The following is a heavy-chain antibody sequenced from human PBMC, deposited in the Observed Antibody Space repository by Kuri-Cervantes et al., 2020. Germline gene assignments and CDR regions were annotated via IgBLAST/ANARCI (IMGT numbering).Heavy chain of an antibody. CDR1: GGSFSGYY. Sequence: GSLRLSCAVYGGSFSGYYWSWIRQPPGKGLEWIGEINHSGSTNYNPSLKSRVTISVDTSKNQFSLKLSSVTAADTAVYYCARGTYDSSGFPVFDYWGQGTLVTVSS. D-gene: IGHD3-22*01. J-gene: IGHJ4*02. CDR3: ARGTYDSSGFPVFDY. V-gene: IGHV4-34*01. CDR2: INHSGST.